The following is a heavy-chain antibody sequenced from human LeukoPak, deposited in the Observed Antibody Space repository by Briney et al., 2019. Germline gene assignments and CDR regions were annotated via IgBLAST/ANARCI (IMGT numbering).Heavy chain of an antibody. CDR2: ISGSGGST. J-gene: IGHJ4*02. D-gene: IGHD3-10*01. Sequence: GGSLRLSCAASGFTFSSYAMSWVRQAPGKGLEWVSAISGSGGSTYYADSVKGRFTISRDNSKNTLYLQMNSLRAEGTAVYYCAKDRLYGSGNFDYWGQGTLVTVSS. V-gene: IGHV3-23*01. CDR3: AKDRLYGSGNFDY. CDR1: GFTFSSYA.